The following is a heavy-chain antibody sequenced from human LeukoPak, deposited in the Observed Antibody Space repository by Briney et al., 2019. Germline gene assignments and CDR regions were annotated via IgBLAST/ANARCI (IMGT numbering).Heavy chain of an antibody. CDR3: ARGYGGPDFDY. CDR1: GFTVSSNH. Sequence: GGSLRLSCAASGFTVSSNHMSWVRQAPGKGLEWVSVIYSGGSTYYADSVKGRFTISRDNSKNTLYLQMNSLRAEDTAVYYCARGYGGPDFDYWGQGTLVTVSS. CDR2: IYSGGST. D-gene: IGHD1-26*01. V-gene: IGHV3-66*01. J-gene: IGHJ4*02.